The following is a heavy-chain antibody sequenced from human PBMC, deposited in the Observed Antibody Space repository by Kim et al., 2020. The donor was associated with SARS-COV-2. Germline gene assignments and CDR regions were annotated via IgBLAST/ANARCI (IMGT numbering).Heavy chain of an antibody. CDR2: INAGNGNT. Sequence: ASVKVSCKASGYTFTSYAMHWVRQAPGQRLEWMGWINAGNGNTKYSQKFQGRVTITRDTSASTAYMELSSLRSEDTAVYYCARGSGSYDAFDIWGQGTMVTVSS. D-gene: IGHD3-10*01. V-gene: IGHV1-3*01. J-gene: IGHJ3*02. CDR1: GYTFTSYA. CDR3: ARGSGSYDAFDI.